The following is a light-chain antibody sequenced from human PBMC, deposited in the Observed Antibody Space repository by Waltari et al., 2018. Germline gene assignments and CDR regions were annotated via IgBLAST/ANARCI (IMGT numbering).Light chain of an antibody. CDR1: SLRTSY. Sequence: SELTQGPDVSVALGQTVKITCQGDSLRTSYASWYQVKPGQAPVLVLFGKEKRPSGIPDRISGYTSGTTSFLTITGAQAEDEADYYRHSRKGSDNQVVFGGGTKLTVL. J-gene: IGLJ3*02. CDR3: HSRKGSDNQVV. CDR2: GKE. V-gene: IGLV3-19*01.